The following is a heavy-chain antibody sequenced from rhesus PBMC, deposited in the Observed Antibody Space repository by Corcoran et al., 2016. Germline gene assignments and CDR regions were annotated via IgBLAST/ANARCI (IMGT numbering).Heavy chain of an antibody. J-gene: IGHJ4*01. CDR1: GGSISSSY. D-gene: IGHD4-23*01. CDR3: ARDPPYSNYFDY. CDR2: IYGSGSST. Sequence: QLQLQESGPGLVKPSETLSVTCAVSGGSISSSYWSWIRQAPGKGLELIGYIYGSGSSTNYNPSLKSRVTISKDTSKHQFSLTLSSVTAADTAVYYCARDPPYSNYFDYWGQGVLVTVSS. V-gene: IGHV4-169*02.